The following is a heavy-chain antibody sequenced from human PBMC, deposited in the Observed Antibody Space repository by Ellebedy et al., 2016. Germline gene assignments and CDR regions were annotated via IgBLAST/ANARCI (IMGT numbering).Heavy chain of an antibody. CDR1: GFTFDDYA. Sequence: SLKISCAASGFTFDDYAMHWVRQAPGKGLEWVSGISWNSGSIGYADSVKGRFTISRDNAKNSLYLQMNSLRAEDTALYYCAKDKGTNGYYYYGMDVWGQGTTVTVSS. D-gene: IGHD2-8*01. V-gene: IGHV3-9*01. J-gene: IGHJ6*02. CDR3: AKDKGTNGYYYYGMDV. CDR2: ISWNSGSI.